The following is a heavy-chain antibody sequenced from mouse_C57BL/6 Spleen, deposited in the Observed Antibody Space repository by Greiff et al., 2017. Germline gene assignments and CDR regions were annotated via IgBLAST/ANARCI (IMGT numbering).Heavy chain of an antibody. D-gene: IGHD2-3*01. CDR1: GYTFTDYN. V-gene: IGHV1-18*01. CDR2: INPNHGGT. J-gene: IGHJ1*03. CDR3: ARPLDGYYGYFDV. Sequence: VQLKQSGPELVKPGASVKIPCKASGYTFTDYNMDWVKQSHGKSLEWIGDINPNHGGTIYNQKFKGKATLTVDKSSSTAYMELRSLTSEDTAVYYCARPLDGYYGYFDVWGTGTTVTVSS.